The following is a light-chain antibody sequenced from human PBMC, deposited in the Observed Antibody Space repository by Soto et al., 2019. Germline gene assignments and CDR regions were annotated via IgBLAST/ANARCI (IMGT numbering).Light chain of an antibody. CDR1: ISDVGGYNY. J-gene: IGLJ1*01. CDR2: DVT. CDR3: SSYASSSTAYV. Sequence: QSVLTQPASVSGSPGQSITISCTGTISDVGGYNYVSWYQQHPGKAPKLMIYDVTDRPSGVSNRFSGSKSGNTASLTISGLQAEDEADYFCSSYASSSTAYVFGTGTKVTVL. V-gene: IGLV2-14*03.